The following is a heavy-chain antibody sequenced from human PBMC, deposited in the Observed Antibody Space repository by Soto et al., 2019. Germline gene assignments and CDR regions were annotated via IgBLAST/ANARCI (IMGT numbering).Heavy chain of an antibody. Sequence: ASVKVSCKVSGYTLTELSMHWVRQAPGKGLEWMGGFDPEDGETIYAQKFQGRVTMTEDTSTDTAYMELSSLRSEDTAVYYCATEECTNGVCVNWFDPWGQGTLVTVSS. D-gene: IGHD2-8*01. J-gene: IGHJ5*02. CDR3: ATEECTNGVCVNWFDP. CDR1: GYTLTELS. CDR2: FDPEDGET. V-gene: IGHV1-24*01.